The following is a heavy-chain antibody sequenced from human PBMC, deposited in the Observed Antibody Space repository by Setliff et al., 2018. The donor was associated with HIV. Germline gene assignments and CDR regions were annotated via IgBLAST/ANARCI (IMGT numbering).Heavy chain of an antibody. D-gene: IGHD1-1*01. CDR2: IRSKGYGSAT. V-gene: IGHV3-73*01. J-gene: IGHJ4*02. CDR1: GFTFSGSA. Sequence: GASLRLSCAASGFTFSGSAMHWVRQASGKGLEWVGRIRSKGYGSATAYAASVKGRFTISRYDSNNTAYLQMDSLKTEDTAVYYCTRHSTDPWSLLDYWGQGTQVTVSS. CDR3: TRHSTDPWSLLDY.